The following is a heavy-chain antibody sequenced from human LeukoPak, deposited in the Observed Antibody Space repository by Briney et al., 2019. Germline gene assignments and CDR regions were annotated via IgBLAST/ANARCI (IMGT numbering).Heavy chain of an antibody. CDR1: GGSFNTYY. Sequence: SETLSLTCAVYGGSFNTYYWTWIRQSPGGGLEWIGEINHTGTTNYNPSLKSRVTISVDTSKNQFSLKLSSVTAADTAVYYCARDRRVMDTAMVTDYWGQGTLVTVSS. CDR3: ARDRRVMDTAMVTDY. V-gene: IGHV4-34*01. CDR2: INHTGTT. J-gene: IGHJ4*02. D-gene: IGHD5-18*01.